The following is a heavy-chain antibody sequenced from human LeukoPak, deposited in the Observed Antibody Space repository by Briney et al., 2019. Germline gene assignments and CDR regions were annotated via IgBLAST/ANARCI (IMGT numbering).Heavy chain of an antibody. V-gene: IGHV1-8*01. J-gene: IGHJ4*02. CDR1: GYTFTSYD. CDR2: MNPSSGNT. Sequence: ASVKVSCKASGYTFTSYDINWVRQATGQGLEWMGWMNPSSGNTGYAQKFQGRVTMTRNTSISTAYMELNSLRSEDTAVYYCARGIAARPIDYWGQGTLVTVSS. CDR3: ARGIAARPIDY. D-gene: IGHD6-6*01.